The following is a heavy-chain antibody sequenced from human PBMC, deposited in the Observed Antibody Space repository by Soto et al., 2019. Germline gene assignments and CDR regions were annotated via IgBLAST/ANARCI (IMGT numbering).Heavy chain of an antibody. CDR3: ARTRSFTLGFYYDGMDV. CDR2: IYPGDSDT. CDR1: GYSFASYW. Sequence: PGESMKICCQVSGYSFASYWIGWVRQMHGKDLEWMGIIYPGDSDTRYSPSFQGQVTISADKSLRTAYLQWTSLKASDTALYYCARTRSFTLGFYYDGMDVWGQGTTVTVSS. D-gene: IGHD6-6*01. J-gene: IGHJ6*02. V-gene: IGHV5-51*01.